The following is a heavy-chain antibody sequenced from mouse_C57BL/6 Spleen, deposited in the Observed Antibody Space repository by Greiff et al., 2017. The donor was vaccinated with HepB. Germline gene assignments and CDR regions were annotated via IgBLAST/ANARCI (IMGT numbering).Heavy chain of an antibody. CDR2: IDPEDGET. Sequence: EVKVVESGAELVKPGASVKLSCTASGFNIKDYYLHWVKQRTEQGLEWIGRIDPEDGETKYAPKFQGKATITADTSSNTAYLQLSSLTSEDTAVYYCAGITTVHFDVWGTGTTVTVSS. D-gene: IGHD1-1*01. J-gene: IGHJ1*03. CDR3: AGITTVHFDV. CDR1: GFNIKDYY. V-gene: IGHV14-2*01.